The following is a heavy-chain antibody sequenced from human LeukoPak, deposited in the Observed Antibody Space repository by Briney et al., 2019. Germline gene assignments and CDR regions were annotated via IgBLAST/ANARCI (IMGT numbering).Heavy chain of an antibody. CDR3: ATVYGSGTPLGLSMDY. J-gene: IGHJ4*02. CDR2: FDPEDGET. Sequence: ASVKVSCKVSGYTLTELSMHWVRQAPGKGLGWMGGFDPEDGETIYAQKFQGRVTMTEDTSTDTAYMELSSLRSEDTAVYYCATVYGSGTPLGLSMDYWGQGTLVTVSS. V-gene: IGHV1-24*01. D-gene: IGHD3-10*01. CDR1: GYTLTELS.